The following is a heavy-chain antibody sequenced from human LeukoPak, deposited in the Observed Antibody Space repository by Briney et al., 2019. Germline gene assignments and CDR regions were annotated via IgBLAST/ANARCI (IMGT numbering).Heavy chain of an antibody. CDR2: ISYDGSNK. CDR3: ARDIRQGLYYYYYGMDV. J-gene: IGHJ6*02. CDR1: GGSISSSN. Sequence: LSLTCAVSGGSISSSNWWSWVRQPPGKGLEWVAVISYDGSNKYYADSVKGRFTISRDNSKNTLYLQMNSLRAEETAVYYCARDIRQGLYYYYYGMDVWGQGTTVTVSS. D-gene: IGHD2-21*01. V-gene: IGHV3-30*03.